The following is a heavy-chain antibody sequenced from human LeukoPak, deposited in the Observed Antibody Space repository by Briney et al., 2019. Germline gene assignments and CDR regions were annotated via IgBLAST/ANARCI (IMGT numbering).Heavy chain of an antibody. D-gene: IGHD3-22*01. Sequence: ASVEVSCKASGYTFTNYGINWVRQAPGQGLEWMGWISAYNDNTNYAQKLQGRVTMTTDTSTSTAYMELRSLRSDDTAVYYCARPKDNYDSSGYSAAFDIWGQGTMVTVSS. J-gene: IGHJ3*02. CDR3: ARPKDNYDSSGYSAAFDI. CDR2: ISAYNDNT. V-gene: IGHV1-18*01. CDR1: GYTFTNYG.